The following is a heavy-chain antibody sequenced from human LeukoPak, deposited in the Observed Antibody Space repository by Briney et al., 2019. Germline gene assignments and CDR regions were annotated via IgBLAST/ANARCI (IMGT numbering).Heavy chain of an antibody. CDR1: GLKFDDYG. V-gene: IGHV3-20*04. CDR2: ISWNGGNT. J-gene: IGHJ4*02. D-gene: IGHD2-8*01. CDR3: AREGIYCVNGVCYLDY. Sequence: GGSLRLSCAAFGLKFDDYGMSWVRQVPGKGLDWASGISWNGGNTGYADSVKGRFTISRDNAKNSLFLQVNSLRADGTAFYYCAREGIYCVNGVCYLDYWGQGTLVTVSS.